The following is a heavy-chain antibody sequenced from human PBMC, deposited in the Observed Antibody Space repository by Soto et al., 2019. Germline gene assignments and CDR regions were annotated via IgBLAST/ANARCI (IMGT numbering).Heavy chain of an antibody. CDR3: AHTSGGGNSACFDY. CDR1: GFSLSTSRVG. CDR2: IYWDDDK. V-gene: IGHV2-5*02. Sequence: QITLKESGPTLVKPTQTLTLTCTFSGFSLSTSRVGVGWIRQPPGKALEWLALIYWDDDKRYSPSLKSRLTITKDTSKNQVVLTMTNTDPVDTATYSCAHTSGGGNSACFDYWGQGTLVTVSS. D-gene: IGHD2-21*02. J-gene: IGHJ4*02.